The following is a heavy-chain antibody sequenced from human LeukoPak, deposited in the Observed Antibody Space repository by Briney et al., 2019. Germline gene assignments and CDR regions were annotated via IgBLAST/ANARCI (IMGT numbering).Heavy chain of an antibody. D-gene: IGHD6-13*01. CDR1: GFTFSQYS. V-gene: IGHV3-48*04. CDR3: ARGQYSSSSYFDY. J-gene: IGHJ4*02. Sequence: GGSLRLSCAASGFTFSQYSMNWVRQAPGKGLEWVSHIRSSSETFYADSVKGRFTISRDNAKNSLYLQMNSLRAEDTAVYYCARGQYSSSSYFDYWGQGTLVTVSS. CDR2: IRSSSET.